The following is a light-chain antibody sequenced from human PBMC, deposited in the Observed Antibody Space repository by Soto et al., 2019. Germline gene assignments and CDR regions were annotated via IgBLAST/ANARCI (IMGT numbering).Light chain of an antibody. V-gene: IGLV1-40*01. Sequence: QAVLTQPPSVSEAPGQRVTISCTGSSSNIGAGYEAHWYQQVPGTAPKLLIYENNNRPSGVPDCFSGTKSGTSASLAITGLQAEDQAEYNCQSYDSSLSGYVFGTGTKLNV. J-gene: IGLJ1*01. CDR2: ENN. CDR1: SSNIGAGYE. CDR3: QSYDSSLSGYV.